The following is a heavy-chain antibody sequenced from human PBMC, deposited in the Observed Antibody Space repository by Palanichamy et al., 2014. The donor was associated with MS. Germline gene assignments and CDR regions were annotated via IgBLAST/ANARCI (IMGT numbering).Heavy chain of an antibody. CDR1: GFTFSTYS. CDR3: ARDYYFDSSGYYYYYYGMDV. J-gene: IGHJ6*02. Sequence: EVQLVESGGGLVKPGGSLRLSCAASGFTFSTYSMNWVRQAPGKGLEWVSSISGSSGYIYYADSVKGRFTISRDNAKNSLYLQVNSLRAEDTAVYYCARDYYFDSSGYYYYYYGMDVWGQGTTVTVSS. CDR2: ISGSSGYI. D-gene: IGHD3-22*01. V-gene: IGHV3-21*01.